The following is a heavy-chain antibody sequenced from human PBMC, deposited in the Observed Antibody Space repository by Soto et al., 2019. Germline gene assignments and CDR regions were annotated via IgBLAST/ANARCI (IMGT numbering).Heavy chain of an antibody. Sequence: SETLSLTCAVYGGSFSGYYWNWIRQSPEKGLEWIGEFSHSGSTNYSPSLKSRVTISVDTSKNQISLKLTSVTAADTAVYYCARLTINYYDSSGYSSSSYYYYGMDVWGQGTTVTVSS. V-gene: IGHV4-34*01. D-gene: IGHD3-22*01. CDR2: FSHSGST. CDR3: ARLTINYYDSSGYSSSSYYYYGMDV. J-gene: IGHJ6*02. CDR1: GGSFSGYY.